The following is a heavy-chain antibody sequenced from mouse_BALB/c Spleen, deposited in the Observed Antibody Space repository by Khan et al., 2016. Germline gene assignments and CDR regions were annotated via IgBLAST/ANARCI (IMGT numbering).Heavy chain of an antibody. V-gene: IGHV5-4*02. J-gene: IGHJ3*01. CDR3: ARYDRWVAY. CDR2: ITAVRSST. D-gene: IGHD2-3*01. Sequence: EVELVESGGGLVKPGGSLKLSCAASGFPFSDYSMSWVRHTPAKRLESVATITAVRSSTYYPVCVKGRFPISSHDPKNTLYLQMTSLKSECTAMYYCARYDRWVAYRGQGTLVTVSA. CDR1: GFPFSDYS.